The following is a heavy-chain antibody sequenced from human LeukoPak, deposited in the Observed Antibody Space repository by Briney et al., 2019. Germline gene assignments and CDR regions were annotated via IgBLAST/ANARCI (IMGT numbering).Heavy chain of an antibody. D-gene: IGHD2-2*01. V-gene: IGHV3-48*04. CDR2: ISSSGSTI. Sequence: PGGSLRLSCAASGFTFSSYSMNWVRQAPGKGLEWVSYISSSGSTIDYADSVKGRFTISRDNAKNSLFLQMNSLRAEDTAVYYCARDIVVVPANYYMDVWGKGTTVTVSS. CDR3: ARDIVVVPANYYMDV. CDR1: GFTFSSYS. J-gene: IGHJ6*03.